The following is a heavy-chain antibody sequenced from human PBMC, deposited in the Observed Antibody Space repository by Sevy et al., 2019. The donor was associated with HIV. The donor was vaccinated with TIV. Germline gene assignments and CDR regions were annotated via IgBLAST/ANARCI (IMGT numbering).Heavy chain of an antibody. V-gene: IGHV4-39*01. J-gene: IGHJ4*02. CDR3: ARSNPYYDFWSGYMTSGYFDF. Sequence: SETLSLTCIVSGDSISSSSYYWGWIRQPPGKGLEWIASISYSGNTYYNPSLKSRTTMSIDTSKNQFFLTLNSVTAPDAAVYYCARSNPYYDFWSGYMTSGYFDFWGPGTLVTDSS. CDR1: GDSISSSSYY. D-gene: IGHD3-3*01. CDR2: ISYSGNT.